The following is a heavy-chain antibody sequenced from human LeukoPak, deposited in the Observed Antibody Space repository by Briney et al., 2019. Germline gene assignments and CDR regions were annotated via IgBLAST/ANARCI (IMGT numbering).Heavy chain of an antibody. D-gene: IGHD5-18*01. CDR2: ISWDGGST. Sequence: PGGSLRLSCAASGFTFDDYAMHWVRQAPGKGLKWVSLISWDGGSTYYADSVKGRFTISRDNSKNSLYLQMNSLRAEVTALYSCAKVSPGYSYGLDYWGQGTLVTVSS. V-gene: IGHV3-43D*04. CDR3: AKVSPGYSYGLDY. J-gene: IGHJ4*02. CDR1: GFTFDDYA.